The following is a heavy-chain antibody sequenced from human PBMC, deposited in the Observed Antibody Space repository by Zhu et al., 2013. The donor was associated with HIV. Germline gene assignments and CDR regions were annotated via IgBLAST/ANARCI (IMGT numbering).Heavy chain of an antibody. Sequence: EVQLVESGGGLVQPGGSLRLSCAASGFTFSSYEMNWVRQAPGKGLEWVSYISSSGSPIYYAYSVKGRFTISRDNAKNSLYLQMNSLRAEDTAVYYCAREVSSSSGAMDVWGQGTTVTVSS. CDR2: ISSSGSPI. CDR1: GFTFSSYE. CDR3: AREVSSSSGAMDV. D-gene: IGHD6-6*01. J-gene: IGHJ6*02. V-gene: IGHV3-48*03.